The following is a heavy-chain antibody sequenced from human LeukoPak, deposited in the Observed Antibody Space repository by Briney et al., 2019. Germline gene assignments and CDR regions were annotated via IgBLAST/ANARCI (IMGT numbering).Heavy chain of an antibody. J-gene: IGHJ4*02. CDR1: AGSVSGHC. D-gene: IGHD1-26*01. CDR2: ICNSASA. Sequence: SETLSLTCAVSAGSVSGHCWSWIRQSPGKGLEWIGYICNSASANYNPSLESRVVMSIDMSENHFSLNVNSVTTADTAVYYCARGRSGSYFDYWGQGTLVTVSS. V-gene: IGHV4-59*02. CDR3: ARGRSGSYFDY.